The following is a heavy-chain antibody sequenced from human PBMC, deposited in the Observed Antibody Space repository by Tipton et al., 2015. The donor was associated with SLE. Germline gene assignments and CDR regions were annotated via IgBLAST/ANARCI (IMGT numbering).Heavy chain of an antibody. CDR1: GFTFNRYA. Sequence: LSLTCAASGFTFNRYAMSWVRQAPGKGLEWVSVVYTGGSTSYVESVKGRFIISRDNSKNTVYLEMNSLRVEDTAVYYCAKDRTLWWRSPDSWGPGTLVTVSS. V-gene: IGHV3-23*03. D-gene: IGHD2-21*01. CDR2: VYTGGST. J-gene: IGHJ5*01. CDR3: AKDRTLWWRSPDS.